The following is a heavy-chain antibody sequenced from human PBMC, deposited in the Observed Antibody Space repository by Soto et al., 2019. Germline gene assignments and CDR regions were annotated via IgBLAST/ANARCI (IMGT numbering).Heavy chain of an antibody. Sequence: GGSLRLSCAASGFTFSSYAMSWVRQAPGKGLEWVSAISGSGGSTYYADSVKGRFTISRDNSKNTLYLQMNSLRAEDTAVYYFATVPAGIGFRGNNDGCKSWCQGPTGTVSS. CDR1: GFTFSSYA. D-gene: IGHD1-26*01. CDR3: ATVPAGIGFRGNNDGCKS. CDR2: ISGSGGST. J-gene: IGHJ6*02. V-gene: IGHV3-23*01.